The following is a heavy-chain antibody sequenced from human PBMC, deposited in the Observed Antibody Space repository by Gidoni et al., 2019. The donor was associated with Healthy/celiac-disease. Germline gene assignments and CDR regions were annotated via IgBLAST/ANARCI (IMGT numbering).Heavy chain of an antibody. CDR1: GYTFTNHA. V-gene: IGHV7-4-1*02. CDR3: AREYDILTGYGPL. Sequence: QVQLVQSGSELKTTGASVKVSCKTSGYTFTNHAMNWVRQAPGQGLEWMGWSNTHPGNPTYAQGFTGRFVFSLDTSVSTAYLQISSLKAEDTAVYYCAREYDILTGYGPLWGQGTLVTVSS. D-gene: IGHD3-9*01. J-gene: IGHJ4*02. CDR2: SNTHPGNP.